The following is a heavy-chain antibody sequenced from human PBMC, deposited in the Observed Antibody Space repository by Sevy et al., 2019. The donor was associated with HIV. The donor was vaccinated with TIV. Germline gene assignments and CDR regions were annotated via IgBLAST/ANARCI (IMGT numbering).Heavy chain of an antibody. CDR1: GLSISTYA. CDR3: AKAPPGHCSSGSCPRAYYYYGMDV. Sequence: GGSLRLSCAASGLSISTYAMNWVRQAPGKGLEWVSAISGRGGSTYYADSVEGRFTISRDNSKNTLYLQMNSLRAEDTAVYYCAKAPPGHCSSGSCPRAYYYYGMDVWGQGTTVTISS. D-gene: IGHD2-15*01. J-gene: IGHJ6*02. CDR2: ISGRGGST. V-gene: IGHV3-23*01.